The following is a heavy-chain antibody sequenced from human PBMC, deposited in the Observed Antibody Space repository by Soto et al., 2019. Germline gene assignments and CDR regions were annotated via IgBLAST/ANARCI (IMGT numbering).Heavy chain of an antibody. CDR2: IYWDDDK. J-gene: IGHJ4*02. Sequence: QITLKESGPTLVKPTQTLTLTCTFSGFSLSTSGVGVGWIRQPPGKALEWLALIYWDDDKRYSPSLKSRLTITKYTXXIXVXXTGTNMDPVDPATYYCPHRPPNCSGGSCYSAEFDCWGQGALVAVSS. CDR3: PHRPPNCSGGSCYSAEFDC. D-gene: IGHD2-15*01. CDR1: GFSLSTSGVG. V-gene: IGHV2-5*02.